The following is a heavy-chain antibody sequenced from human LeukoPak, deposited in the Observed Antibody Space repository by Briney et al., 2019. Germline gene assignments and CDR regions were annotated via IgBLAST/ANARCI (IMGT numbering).Heavy chain of an antibody. CDR3: ARDCSGGSCYPYLGGDI. J-gene: IGHJ3*02. Sequence: GGSLRLSCAASGFTFSSYSMNWVRQAPGKGLEWVSSISSSSSYIYYADSVKGRFTISRDNAKNSLYLQMNSLRAEDTAVYYCARDCSGGSCYPYLGGDIWGQGTVVTVSS. CDR1: GFTFSSYS. V-gene: IGHV3-21*01. CDR2: ISSSSSYI. D-gene: IGHD2-15*01.